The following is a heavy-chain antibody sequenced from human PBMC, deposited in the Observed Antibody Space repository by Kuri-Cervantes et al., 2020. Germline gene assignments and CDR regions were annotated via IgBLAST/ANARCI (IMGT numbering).Heavy chain of an antibody. D-gene: IGHD2/OR15-2a*01. Sequence: GESLKISCAASGFTFSSYGMHWVRQAPGKGLEWVAVISYDGSNKYYADSVKGRFTISRDNSKNTLYLQMNSLRAEDTAVYYCATDVRTKGAFDYWGQGTLVTVSS. J-gene: IGHJ4*02. CDR1: GFTFSSYG. CDR2: ISYDGSNK. CDR3: ATDVRTKGAFDY. V-gene: IGHV3-30*03.